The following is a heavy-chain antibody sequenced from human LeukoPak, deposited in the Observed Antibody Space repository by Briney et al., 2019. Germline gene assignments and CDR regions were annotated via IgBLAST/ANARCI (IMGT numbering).Heavy chain of an antibody. CDR1: GGSFSGYY. CDR3: ARGGPLQDIVVVPAAIGEDQPNWFDP. CDR2: INHSGST. V-gene: IGHV4-34*01. J-gene: IGHJ5*02. Sequence: PSETLSLTCAVYGGSFSGYYWSWIRQPPGKGLEWIGEINHSGSTNYNPSLKSRVTISVDTSKNQFSLKLSSVTAADTAVYYCARGGPLQDIVVVPAAIGEDQPNWFDPWGQGTLVTVSS. D-gene: IGHD2-2*02.